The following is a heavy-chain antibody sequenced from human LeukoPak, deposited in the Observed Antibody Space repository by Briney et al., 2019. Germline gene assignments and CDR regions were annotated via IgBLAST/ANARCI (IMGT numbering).Heavy chain of an antibody. CDR3: ARGIGSGSYGRFDP. Sequence: ASVKVSCKASGYTFTAYYMHWVRQAPGQGLEWMGWINPNSGGTNYAQTFQGRVTMTRDPSISTSYMELSRLTSDDTAVYHCARGIGSGSYGRFDPWGQGTLVTVSS. CDR2: INPNSGGT. D-gene: IGHD3-10*01. V-gene: IGHV1-2*02. J-gene: IGHJ5*02. CDR1: GYTFTAYY.